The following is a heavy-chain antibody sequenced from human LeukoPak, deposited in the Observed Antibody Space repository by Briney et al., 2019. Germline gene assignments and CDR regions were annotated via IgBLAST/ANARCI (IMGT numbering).Heavy chain of an antibody. Sequence: ASVKVSCKASGYTFIRYYMHWVRQAPGQGLEWMGWISAYNGNTNYAQKLQGRVTMTTDTSTSTAYMELRSLRSDDTAVYYCARDPQDIVVVPAAVNAEYFQHWGQGTLVTVSS. J-gene: IGHJ1*01. CDR3: ARDPQDIVVVPAAVNAEYFQH. V-gene: IGHV1-18*04. CDR2: ISAYNGNT. D-gene: IGHD2-2*01. CDR1: GYTFIRYY.